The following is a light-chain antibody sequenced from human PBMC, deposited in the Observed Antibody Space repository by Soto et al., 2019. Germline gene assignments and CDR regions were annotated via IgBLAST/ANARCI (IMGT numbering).Light chain of an antibody. Sequence: QSALTQPASVSGSPGQSITISCTGTSSDVGGYNYVSWYQQHPGKAPKLMIYDVSNRPSGVSNRFSGSKSGNTASLTTSGLQAEDEADYYCISYTGSSTYVVFGGGTKLTVL. CDR2: DVS. V-gene: IGLV2-14*01. CDR3: ISYTGSSTYVV. J-gene: IGLJ2*01. CDR1: SSDVGGYNY.